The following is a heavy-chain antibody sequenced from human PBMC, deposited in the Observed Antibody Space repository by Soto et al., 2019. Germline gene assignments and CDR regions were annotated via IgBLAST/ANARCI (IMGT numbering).Heavy chain of an antibody. Sequence: SVKVSCKASGGTFSSYAISWVRQAPGQGLEWMGGIIPIFGTANYAQKFQGRVTITADESTSTAYMELGSLRSEDTAVYYCARDTAMVSPYYYYYGMDVWGQGTTVTVSS. V-gene: IGHV1-69*13. J-gene: IGHJ6*02. CDR2: IIPIFGTA. CDR1: GGTFSSYA. D-gene: IGHD5-18*01. CDR3: ARDTAMVSPYYYYYGMDV.